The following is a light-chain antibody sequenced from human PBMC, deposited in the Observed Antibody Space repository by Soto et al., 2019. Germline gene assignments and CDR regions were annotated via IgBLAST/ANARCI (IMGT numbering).Light chain of an antibody. V-gene: IGKV3D-15*01. CDR2: GIS. Sequence: EILMTQSPASLSVSPGERATLACRASQSVRNKLAWYQQKAGQAPRLLISGISTRATGISARFSGSGSGTEFFLTINGLQSEDFAVYYCQQYNDWPGTFGQGTRVEIK. J-gene: IGKJ1*01. CDR1: QSVRNK. CDR3: QQYNDWPGT.